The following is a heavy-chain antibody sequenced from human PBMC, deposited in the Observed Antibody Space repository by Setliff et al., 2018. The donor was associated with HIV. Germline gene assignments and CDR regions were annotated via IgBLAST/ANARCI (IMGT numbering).Heavy chain of an antibody. CDR3: ARGQTTAEY. Sequence: GGSLRLSCAASGFTFSSYWMSWVRQAPGKGLEWVGNIKQDGSEKSYVGSVKGRFTISRDNAKNSLYLQMSSLRAEDTAVYYCARGQTTAEYWGQGTQVTVSS. J-gene: IGHJ4*02. V-gene: IGHV3-7*01. CDR1: GFTFSSYW. D-gene: IGHD4-17*01. CDR2: IKQDGSEK.